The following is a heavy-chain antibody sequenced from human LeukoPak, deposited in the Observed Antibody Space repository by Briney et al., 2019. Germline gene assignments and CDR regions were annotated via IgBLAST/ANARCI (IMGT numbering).Heavy chain of an antibody. J-gene: IGHJ6*03. Sequence: PGGSLRLSCAASGFTFSSYAMSGVRQAAGKGLEWVSAVSGSGGSTYYADSVKGRFTISRDNSKNTLYLQMNSLRAEDTAVYYCAKNTIFGVVAPPYYYMDVWGKGTTVTVSS. CDR3: AKNTIFGVVAPPYYYMDV. CDR2: VSGSGGST. CDR1: GFTFSSYA. V-gene: IGHV3-23*01. D-gene: IGHD3-3*01.